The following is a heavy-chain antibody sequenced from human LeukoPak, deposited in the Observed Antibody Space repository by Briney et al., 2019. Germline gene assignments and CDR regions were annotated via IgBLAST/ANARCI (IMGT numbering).Heavy chain of an antibody. CDR1: GFTRRYFA. D-gene: IGHD4-17*01. J-gene: IGHJ4*02. Sequence: VCLTLSCAGSGFTRRYFAVTGVSLAQGKGLEWVSSIRSGDGSTYYADSVKGRFTISRDNSKTTLYLQMDRRRAEDTAVYYCAKAIGDYIPQGFDCWGQGTLVTVSS. CDR2: IRSGDGST. V-gene: IGHV3-23*01. CDR3: AKAIGDYIPQGFDC.